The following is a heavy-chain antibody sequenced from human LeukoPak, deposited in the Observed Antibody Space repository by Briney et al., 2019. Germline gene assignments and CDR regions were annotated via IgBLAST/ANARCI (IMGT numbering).Heavy chain of an antibody. V-gene: IGHV4-39*01. Sequence: SQTLSLTCTVSGGSISSSLYYWGWIRQPPGKGLEWIGSIFYSGITYYNPSLQSRVTISVDTSKSQFSLHLSSVTAADTALYYCARIIVVTSTDYFDSWGQGTLVTVSS. D-gene: IGHD2/OR15-2a*01. CDR1: GGSISSSLYY. CDR3: ARIIVVTSTDYFDS. J-gene: IGHJ4*02. CDR2: IFYSGIT.